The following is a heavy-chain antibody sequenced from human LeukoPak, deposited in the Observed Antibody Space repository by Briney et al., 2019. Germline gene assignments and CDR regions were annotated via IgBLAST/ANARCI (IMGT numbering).Heavy chain of an antibody. Sequence: SETLSLTCTVSGDSISSTSHYWDWIRQPPGKGPEWIGNIYFSGSTYYSPSLKSRVAISVDRSNNQFSLKLSSVTAADTAVYYCARRGSSSWYGWWFDPWGQGTLVTVSS. J-gene: IGHJ5*02. CDR3: ARRGSSSWYGWWFDP. CDR1: GDSISSTSHY. D-gene: IGHD6-13*01. V-gene: IGHV4-39*01. CDR2: IYFSGST.